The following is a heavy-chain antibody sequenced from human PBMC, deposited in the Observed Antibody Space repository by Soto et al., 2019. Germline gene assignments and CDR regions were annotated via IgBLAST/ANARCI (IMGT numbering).Heavy chain of an antibody. V-gene: IGHV4-4*02. CDR3: ARKARVRFDH. Sequence: PXETLCLTCAVSGCSISSSVWWTWVRQPPVKGLEWIGEVFHTGDTYFNPSLRSRVAMSVDKSTNEFSLKVTSVTAADTAIYYCARKARVRFDHWPQGDLVTVSS. J-gene: IGHJ4*02. CDR2: VFHTGDT. CDR1: GCSISSSVW.